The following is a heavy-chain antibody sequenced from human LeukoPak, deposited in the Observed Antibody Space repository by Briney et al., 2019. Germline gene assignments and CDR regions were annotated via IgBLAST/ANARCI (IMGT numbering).Heavy chain of an antibody. CDR3: ARSKVPAARYGFDY. J-gene: IGHJ4*02. D-gene: IGHD2-2*01. V-gene: IGHV1-69*04. CDR2: IIPILGIA. CDR1: GGTFSSYA. Sequence: ASVKVSCKASGGTFSSYAISWVRQAPGQGLEWMGRIIPILGIANYAQKFQGRVTITADKSTSTAYMELSSLRSEDTAAYYCARSKVPAARYGFDYWGQGTLVTVSS.